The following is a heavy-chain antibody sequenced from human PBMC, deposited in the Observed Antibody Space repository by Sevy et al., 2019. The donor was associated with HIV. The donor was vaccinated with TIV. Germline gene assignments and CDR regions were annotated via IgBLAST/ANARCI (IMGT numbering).Heavy chain of an antibody. CDR1: GLTFSRYW. CDR3: AREGVDFWSGPVDFDYGMDV. CDR2: INTHGTNT. J-gene: IGHJ6*02. Sequence: GGSLRLSCAASGLTFSRYWMHWVRHAPGKGLVWVSRINTHGTNTLYADYVKGRFNISRDDAKNTVYLQMNSLRAEDTGVYYCAREGVDFWSGPVDFDYGMDVWGQGTTVTVSS. V-gene: IGHV3-74*01. D-gene: IGHD3-3*01.